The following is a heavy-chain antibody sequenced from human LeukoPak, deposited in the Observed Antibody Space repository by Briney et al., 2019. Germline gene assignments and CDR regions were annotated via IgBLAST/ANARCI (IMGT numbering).Heavy chain of an antibody. CDR1: GFTFSSYE. D-gene: IGHD6-19*01. Sequence: GGSLRLSCAASGFTFSSYEMNWVRQAPGKGLEWVSYISSSGSTIYYADSVKGRSTISGDNAKNSLYLQMNSLRAEDTAVYYCARDLGVAEEEFDIWGQGTMVTVSS. CDR3: ARDLGVAEEEFDI. J-gene: IGHJ3*02. V-gene: IGHV3-48*03. CDR2: ISSSGSTI.